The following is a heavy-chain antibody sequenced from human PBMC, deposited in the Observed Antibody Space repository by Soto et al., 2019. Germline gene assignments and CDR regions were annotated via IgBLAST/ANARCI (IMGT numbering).Heavy chain of an antibody. V-gene: IGHV1-18*01. CDR2: INTYNGQT. Sequence: QVQLVQSGTEVKKPGASVKVSCKASGYTFTNYGISWVRQAPGQGLEWLAWINTYNGQTNYAQKLQGRVTLTTDTSTSTAYMVLRSLRSDDTAVYYCARDLLYSSRSTVRFDIWGQGTMVTVSS. CDR3: ARDLLYSSRSTVRFDI. J-gene: IGHJ3*02. CDR1: GYTFTNYG. D-gene: IGHD6-13*01.